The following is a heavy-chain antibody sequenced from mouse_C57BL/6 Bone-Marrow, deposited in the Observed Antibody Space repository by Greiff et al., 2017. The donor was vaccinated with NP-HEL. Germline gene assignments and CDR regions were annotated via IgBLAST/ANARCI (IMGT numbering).Heavy chain of an antibody. Sequence: DVKLVESGGGLVKPGGSLKLSCAASGFTFSSYAMSWVRQTPEKRLEWVATISDGGSYTYYPDNVKGRFTISRDNAKNNLYLQMTHLKSEDTAMYYCARAVQGYGSRYYCAMDDWGQGTSVTVSS. CDR3: ARAVQGYGSRYYCAMDD. V-gene: IGHV5-4*03. D-gene: IGHD1-1*01. CDR2: ISDGGSYT. CDR1: GFTFSSYA. J-gene: IGHJ4*01.